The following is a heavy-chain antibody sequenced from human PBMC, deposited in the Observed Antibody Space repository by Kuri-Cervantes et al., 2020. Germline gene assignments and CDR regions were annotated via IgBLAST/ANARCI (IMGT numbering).Heavy chain of an antibody. CDR1: GFTFSNYW. D-gene: IGHD5-18*01. V-gene: IGHV3-7*01. CDR2: IKQDGSEK. CDR3: ARVVPSQGSGYSYGTLDY. J-gene: IGHJ4*02. Sequence: GESLKISCAASGFTFSNYWMSWVRQAPGKGLEWVANIKQDGSEKYYVDSVKGRFTISRDNAKNSLYLQMNSLRAEDTAVYYCARVVPSQGSGYSYGTLDYWGQGTLVTVSS.